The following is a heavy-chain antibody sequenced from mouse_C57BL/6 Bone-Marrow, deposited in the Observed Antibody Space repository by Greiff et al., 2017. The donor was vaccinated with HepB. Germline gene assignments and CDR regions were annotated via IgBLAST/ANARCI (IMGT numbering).Heavy chain of an antibody. J-gene: IGHJ1*03. Sequence: EVHLVESGGGLVQPGGSLKLSCAASGFTFSDYYMYWVRQTPEKRLEWVAYISNGGGSTYYPDTVKGRFTISRDKAKNTLYLQMSRLKSEDTAMYYCARNLRYWYFDVWGTGTTVTVSS. CDR1: GFTFSDYY. V-gene: IGHV5-12*01. D-gene: IGHD5-1*01. CDR2: ISNGGGST. CDR3: ARNLRYWYFDV.